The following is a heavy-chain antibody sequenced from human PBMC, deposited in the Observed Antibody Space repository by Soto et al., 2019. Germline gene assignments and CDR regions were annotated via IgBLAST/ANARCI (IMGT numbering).Heavy chain of an antibody. CDR3: ARDQKRGYSYGYGYYYYGMDV. CDR2: IWYDGSNK. V-gene: IGHV3-33*01. D-gene: IGHD5-18*01. J-gene: IGHJ6*02. Sequence: GGSLRLSCAASGFTFSSYGMHWVRQAPGKGLEWVAVIWYDGSNKYYADSVKGRFTISRDNSKNMLYLQMNSLRAEDTAVYYCARDQKRGYSYGYGYYYYGMDVWGQGTTVTVSS. CDR1: GFTFSSYG.